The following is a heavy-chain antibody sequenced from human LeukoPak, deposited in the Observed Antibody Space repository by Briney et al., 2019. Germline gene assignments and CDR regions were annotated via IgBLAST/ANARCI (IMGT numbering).Heavy chain of an antibody. CDR1: GGSISSYY. J-gene: IGHJ3*01. CDR2: IYYSGST. V-gene: IGHV4-59*01. D-gene: IGHD3-9*01. Sequence: KASETLSLTCTASGGSISSYYWSWIRQPPGKGLEWIGYIYYSGSTNYNPSLKSRVTISVDTSKNQFSLKLSSVTAADTAVYYCARVGRYLGPKAPDAFDVWGQGTMVTVSS. CDR3: ARVGRYLGPKAPDAFDV.